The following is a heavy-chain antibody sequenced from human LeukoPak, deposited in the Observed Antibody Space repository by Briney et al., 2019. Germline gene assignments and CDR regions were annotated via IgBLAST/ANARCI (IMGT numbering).Heavy chain of an antibody. Sequence: GASVKVSCKTSGYTFISHDINWVRQATGQGLEWWGWMDPNSGNTGYAQRFQGRVTLTRSTSLSEAYMELTSLKFEDTAVYYCARVQGSDTSGSFDHWGQGTLVTVSS. CDR3: ARVQGSDTSGSFDH. CDR1: GYTFISHD. V-gene: IGHV1-8*01. D-gene: IGHD1-26*01. CDR2: MDPNSGNT. J-gene: IGHJ4*02.